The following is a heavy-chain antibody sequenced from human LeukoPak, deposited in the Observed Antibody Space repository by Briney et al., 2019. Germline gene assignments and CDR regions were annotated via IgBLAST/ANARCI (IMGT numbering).Heavy chain of an antibody. CDR1: GFTFSSYS. CDR3: ARPLYSSSWYEAYYYYGMDV. J-gene: IGHJ6*02. V-gene: IGHV3-48*04. CDR2: ISSSSSTI. Sequence: GGSLRLSCAASGFTFSSYSMNWVRQAPGKGLEWVSYISSSSSTIYYADSVKGRFTISRDNAKNSLYLQMNSLRAEDTAVYYCARPLYSSSWYEAYYYYGMDVWGQGTTVTVSS. D-gene: IGHD6-13*01.